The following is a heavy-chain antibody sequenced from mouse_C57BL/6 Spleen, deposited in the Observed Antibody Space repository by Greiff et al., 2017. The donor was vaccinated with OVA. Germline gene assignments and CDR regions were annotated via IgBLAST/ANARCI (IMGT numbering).Heavy chain of an antibody. CDR2: INPNNGGT. D-gene: IGHD2-3*01. CDR1: GYTFTDYN. Sequence: DVHLVESGPELVKPGASVKMSCKASGYTFTDYNMHWVKQSHGKSLEWIGYINPNNGGTSYNQKFKGKATLTVNKSSSTAYMELRSLTSEDSAVYYCARAPYDPYYAMDYWGQGTSVTVSS. CDR3: ARAPYDPYYAMDY. J-gene: IGHJ4*01. V-gene: IGHV1-22*01.